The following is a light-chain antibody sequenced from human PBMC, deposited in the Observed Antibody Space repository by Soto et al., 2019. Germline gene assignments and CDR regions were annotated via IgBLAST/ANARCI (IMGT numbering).Light chain of an antibody. Sequence: QSVLTQPRSVSGSPGQSVTISCTGTSSDVGGYNYVSWYQQHPGKAPKLMIYDVSKRPSGVPDRFSGSKSGNTASLTISGLQAEDEADYYCNSYTSSSTRVFGGGTKVTVL. CDR3: NSYTSSSTRV. V-gene: IGLV2-11*01. CDR2: DVS. J-gene: IGLJ2*01. CDR1: SSDVGGYNY.